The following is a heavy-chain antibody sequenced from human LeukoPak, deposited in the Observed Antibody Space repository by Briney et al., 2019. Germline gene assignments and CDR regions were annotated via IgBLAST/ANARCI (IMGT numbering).Heavy chain of an antibody. J-gene: IGHJ3*02. V-gene: IGHV6-1*01. Sequence: SQTLSITCAISEDSIWRKSAATKWIRQSPSRGLEWLGRTYYRSKWYNDYAVSVKSRITINPDTSKNQFFLQLNSVTPEDTAVYYCARGWSGWDLKGTYDAFDIWGQGTMVTVSS. CDR2: TYYRSKWYN. CDR3: ARGWSGWDLKGTYDAFDI. CDR1: EDSIWRKSAA. D-gene: IGHD3-3*01.